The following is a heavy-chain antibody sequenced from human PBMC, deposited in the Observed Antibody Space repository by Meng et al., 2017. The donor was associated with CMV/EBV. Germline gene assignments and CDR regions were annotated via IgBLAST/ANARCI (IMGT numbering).Heavy chain of an antibody. D-gene: IGHD3-22*01. CDR2: IIPIFGTA. CDR3: GSLFYDSSGWDAFDI. Sequence: SVKVSCKASGGTFSSYAISWVRQAPGQGLEWMGGIIPIFGTADYAQKFQGRVTITTDESTSTAYMELSSLRSEDTAVYYCGSLFYDSSGWDAFDIWGQGTMVTVSS. V-gene: IGHV1-69*05. CDR1: GGTFSSYA. J-gene: IGHJ3*02.